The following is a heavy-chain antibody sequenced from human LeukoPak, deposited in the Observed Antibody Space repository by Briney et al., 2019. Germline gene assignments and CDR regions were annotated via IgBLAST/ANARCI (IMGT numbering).Heavy chain of an antibody. CDR2: FDPEDGET. CDR3: ATVVIARLGLSGDYFDY. CDR1: GYTLTELS. J-gene: IGHJ4*02. D-gene: IGHD3-16*02. V-gene: IGHV1-24*01. Sequence: ASVKVSCKVSGYTLTELSMHWMRQAPGKGLEWMGGFDPEDGETIYAQKFQGRVTMTEDTSTDTAYMELSSLRSEDTAVYYCATVVIARLGLSGDYFDYWGQGTLVTVSS.